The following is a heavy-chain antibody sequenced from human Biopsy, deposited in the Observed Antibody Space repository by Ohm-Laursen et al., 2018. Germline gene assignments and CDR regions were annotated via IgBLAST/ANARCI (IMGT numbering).Heavy chain of an antibody. D-gene: IGHD2/OR15-2a*01. Sequence: SDTLSLTCTVSGGSISSDYWSWIRQTPGKGLEWIGYIYYSGSTNYNPSLKSRVTISVDTSKNQFSLRLNSVTAADTAVYYCARATNSTGWPYYYCYGMDVWGQGTPVTVSS. V-gene: IGHV4-59*07. J-gene: IGHJ6*02. CDR3: ARATNSTGWPYYYCYGMDV. CDR2: IYYSGST. CDR1: GGSISSDY.